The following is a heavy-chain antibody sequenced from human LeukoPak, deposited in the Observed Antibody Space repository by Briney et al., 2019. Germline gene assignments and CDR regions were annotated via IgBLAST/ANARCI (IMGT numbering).Heavy chain of an antibody. CDR3: ARDSSGYYGDY. J-gene: IGHJ4*02. CDR2: IYSGGTT. V-gene: IGHV3-53*01. CDR1: GFAVSSNY. D-gene: IGHD3-22*01. Sequence: GGSLRLSCAASGFAVSSNYMSWVRQAPGKGPEWVSVIYSGGTTYYADSVKGRFIISRDNSKNTLYLQMNSLRAEDTAVYYCARDSSGYYGDYWGQGTLVTVSS.